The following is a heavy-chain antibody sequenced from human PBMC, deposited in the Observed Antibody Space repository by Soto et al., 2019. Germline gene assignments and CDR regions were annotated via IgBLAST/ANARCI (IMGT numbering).Heavy chain of an antibody. V-gene: IGHV3-9*01. D-gene: IGHD6-13*01. J-gene: IGHJ1*01. CDR2: INWNSGSI. CDR1: GFTFDDYA. CDR3: VKDESINWYSGHFRH. Sequence: GGSLRLSCSASGFTFDDYAMHWVRQVPGKGLEWVSGINWNSGSIGYGDSVKGRFAISRDNAKNSLHLQMNSLSAEDTAFYYCVKDESINWYSGHFRHWGQGTLVTVSS.